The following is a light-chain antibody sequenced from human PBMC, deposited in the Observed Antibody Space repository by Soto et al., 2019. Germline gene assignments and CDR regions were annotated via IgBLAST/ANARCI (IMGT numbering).Light chain of an antibody. J-gene: IGKJ4*01. V-gene: IGKV3-11*01. CDR2: GAS. CDR3: QQRSNWRVT. Sequence: EVVLTQSPATLSLSPGERATLSCRASENVRTFVDWYQQKPGQAPRLLIYGASNRATGIPARFSGSGSGTDFTLTISNLEPEDIAVYYCQQRSNWRVTFGGGTKVEIK. CDR1: ENVRTF.